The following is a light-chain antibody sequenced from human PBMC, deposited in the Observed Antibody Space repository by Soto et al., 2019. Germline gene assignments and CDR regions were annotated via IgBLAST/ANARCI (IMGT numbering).Light chain of an antibody. J-gene: IGLJ1*01. CDR3: SSYSSSSTFYV. CDR2: QVS. V-gene: IGLV2-14*01. CDR1: SSDIGGFYY. Sequence: QSALTQPASVSGSPGQSITISCTGTSSDIGGFYYVSWYQHHPGKDPKLMIYQVSNRPSGVSNRFSGSKSGNTASLTISGLQAEDEADYFCSSYSSSSTFYVFGDGTKVTVL.